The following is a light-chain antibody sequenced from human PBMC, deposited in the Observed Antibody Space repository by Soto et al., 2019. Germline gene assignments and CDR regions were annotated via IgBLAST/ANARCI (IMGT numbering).Light chain of an antibody. J-gene: IGKJ1*01. CDR2: KAS. Sequence: DIQMTQSPSTLSASVGDRVTITCRASQSISDWLAWYQQKPGKAPKLLIYKASSLESGVPSRFSGSGSGTEFTLTLSSLQPDEFATYYCQQYNTYLWTFGQGTKVEIK. CDR3: QQYNTYLWT. CDR1: QSISDW. V-gene: IGKV1-5*03.